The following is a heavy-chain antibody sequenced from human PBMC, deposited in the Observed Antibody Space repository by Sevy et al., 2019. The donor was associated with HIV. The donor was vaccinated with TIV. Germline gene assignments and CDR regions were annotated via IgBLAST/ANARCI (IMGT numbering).Heavy chain of an antibody. J-gene: IGHJ4*02. Sequence: GGSLRLSCTASGFTFSAYSMKWVRQAPGKGLEWLSYISTGTDHIYYADSAKGRFTISRDDAKKSVYLEMKSLRDQDTALYYCVRRGVDAYNVYFDLWGQGTLVTVSS. D-gene: IGHD3-10*01. CDR3: VRRGVDAYNVYFDL. CDR2: ISTGTDHI. V-gene: IGHV3-21*05. CDR1: GFTFSAYS.